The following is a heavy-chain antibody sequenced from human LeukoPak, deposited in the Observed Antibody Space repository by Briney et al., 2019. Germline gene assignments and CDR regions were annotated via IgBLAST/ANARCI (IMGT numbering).Heavy chain of an antibody. V-gene: IGHV3-21*01. CDR2: ISSSSSYI. CDR1: GFTFSSYS. D-gene: IGHD1-26*01. Sequence: GGSLRLSCAASGFTFSSYSMNWVRQAPGKGLEWVSSISSSSSYIYYADSVKGRFIISRDNAKNSLYLQMNSLRAEDTAVYYCARDRVGPPTVPLDYWGQGTLVTVSS. J-gene: IGHJ4*02. CDR3: ARDRVGPPTVPLDY.